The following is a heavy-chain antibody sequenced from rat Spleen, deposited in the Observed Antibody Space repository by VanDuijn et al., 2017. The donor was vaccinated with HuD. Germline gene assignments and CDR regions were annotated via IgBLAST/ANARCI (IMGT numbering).Heavy chain of an antibody. Sequence: EVQLVESGGGLVQPGRSLKLSCAASGFTFSNYGMAWVRQAPTKGLEWVATISYDGSSTYYRDSVKGRFIISRDNAKTTLYLQMDSLRSEDTATYYCTTLSLFWGPGTMVTVSS. CDR1: GFTFSNYG. J-gene: IGHJ1*01. CDR3: TTLSLF. CDR2: ISYDGSST. V-gene: IGHV5-29*01.